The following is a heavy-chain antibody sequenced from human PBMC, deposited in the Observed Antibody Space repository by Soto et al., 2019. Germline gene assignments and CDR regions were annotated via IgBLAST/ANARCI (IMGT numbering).Heavy chain of an antibody. Sequence: PGGSLRLSCAASGFSFRSYAMKWVRQAPGKGLEWVGRTRNKANSYTTEYAASVKGRFTISRDDSKNSLYLQMNSLSTEDTAVYYCARELMTTVTYFDYWGQGTLVTVSS. D-gene: IGHD4-17*01. CDR1: GFSFRSYA. CDR2: TRNKANSYTT. J-gene: IGHJ4*02. V-gene: IGHV3-72*01. CDR3: ARELMTTVTYFDY.